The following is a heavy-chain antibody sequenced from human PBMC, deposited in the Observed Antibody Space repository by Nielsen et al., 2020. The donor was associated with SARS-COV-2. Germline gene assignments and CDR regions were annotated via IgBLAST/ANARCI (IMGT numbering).Heavy chain of an antibody. J-gene: IGHJ4*02. CDR3: AKYNSATYSSPWL. D-gene: IGHD6-19*01. V-gene: IGHV4-4*02. CDR1: GGSISSSNW. Sequence: SETLSLTCAVSGGSISSSNWWSWVRQPPGKGLEWIGEIYHGGSTNYNPSLKSRVTISVDKSKNQFSLKLTSVTAADTALYYCAKYNSATYSSPWLWGQGTLVTVSS. CDR2: IYHGGST.